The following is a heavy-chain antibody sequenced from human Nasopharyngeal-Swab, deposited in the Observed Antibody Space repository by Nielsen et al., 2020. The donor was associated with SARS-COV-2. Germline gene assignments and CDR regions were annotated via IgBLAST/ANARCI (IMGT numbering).Heavy chain of an antibody. D-gene: IGHD2-15*01. CDR1: GFTFSSYW. Sequence: GESLKISCAASGFTFSSYWMHWVRQAPGKGLVWVSRINSDGSSTSYADSVKGRFTISRDNAKNTLYLQMNSLRAEDTAVYYCARGGVGAFDIWGQGTMVTVPS. CDR3: ARGGVGAFDI. V-gene: IGHV3-74*01. CDR2: INSDGSST. J-gene: IGHJ3*02.